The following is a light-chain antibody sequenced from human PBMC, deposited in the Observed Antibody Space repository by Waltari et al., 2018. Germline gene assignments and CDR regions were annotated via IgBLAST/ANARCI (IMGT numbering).Light chain of an antibody. Sequence: QSALTQTASVSGSPGQSITISCPGTSSDVGTYRYVSWYQQHPGKVPKLLIYEVSKRPAGVANRFSGSKSGNTASLTISGLQAEDEADYYCTVHASGSTTVVGTGTKVTVL. V-gene: IGLV2-14*01. CDR1: SSDVGTYRY. CDR3: TVHASGSTTV. J-gene: IGLJ1*01. CDR2: EVS.